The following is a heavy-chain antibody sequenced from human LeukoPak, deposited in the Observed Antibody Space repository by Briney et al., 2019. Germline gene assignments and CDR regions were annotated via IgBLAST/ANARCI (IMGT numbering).Heavy chain of an antibody. J-gene: IGHJ4*02. D-gene: IGHD6-19*01. V-gene: IGHV3-30*04. Sequence: PGGSLRLSCAASGFTFSSYAMHWVRQAPGKGLEWVAVISRDGRNKYYADSVKGRFTIFRDNAKNTLYLQMNSLRAEDTALYYCVRDRAVAGTEDFYFDFWGQGTLVTVSS. CDR2: ISRDGRNK. CDR3: VRDRAVAGTEDFYFDF. CDR1: GFTFSSYA.